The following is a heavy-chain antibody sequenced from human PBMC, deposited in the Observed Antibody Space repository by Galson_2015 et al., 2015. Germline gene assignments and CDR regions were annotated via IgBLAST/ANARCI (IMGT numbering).Heavy chain of an antibody. CDR1: GFSFSDYY. D-gene: IGHD2-15*01. CDR2: IGTSSSYT. CDR3: ARLYWSGGRCPSP. J-gene: IGHJ5*02. V-gene: IGHV3-11*03. Sequence: SLRLSCAASGFSFSDYYMGWIRQAPGKGLEWVSYIGTSSSYTNYADSVKGRFTISRDDAKNSLYLQMNSLRAEDTAVYYCARLYWSGGRCPSPWGQGTLVTVSP.